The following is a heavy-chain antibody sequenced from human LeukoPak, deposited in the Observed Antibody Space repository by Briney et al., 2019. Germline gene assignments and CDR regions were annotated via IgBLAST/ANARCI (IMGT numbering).Heavy chain of an antibody. CDR2: IYYSGST. CDR3: ASEPTYSSSWYFY. CDR1: SGSISSSSYY. V-gene: IGHV4-39*02. Sequence: SETLSLTCTISSGSISSSSYYWGWIRQPPGKGLEWIADIYYSGSTYYNPSLKSRVSISIDTSNNHFSLRLSSVTAADTAVYYCASEPTYSSSWYFYWGQGTLVTVSS. J-gene: IGHJ4*02. D-gene: IGHD6-13*01.